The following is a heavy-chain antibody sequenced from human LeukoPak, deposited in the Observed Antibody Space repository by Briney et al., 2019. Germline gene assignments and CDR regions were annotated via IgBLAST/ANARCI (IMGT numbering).Heavy chain of an antibody. CDR1: GFTFSSYA. D-gene: IGHD1-26*01. V-gene: IGHV3-23*01. CDR2: ISGSGGST. CDR3: AREWELLPFDY. J-gene: IGHJ4*02. Sequence: GGSLRLSCAASGFTFSSYAMSWVRQAPGKGLEWVSAISGSGGSTYYADSVKGRFTISRDNAKNSLYLQMNSLRAEDTAVYYCAREWELLPFDYWGQGTLVTVSS.